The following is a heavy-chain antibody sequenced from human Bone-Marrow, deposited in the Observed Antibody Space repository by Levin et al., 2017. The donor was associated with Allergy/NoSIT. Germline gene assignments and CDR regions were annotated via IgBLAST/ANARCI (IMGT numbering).Heavy chain of an antibody. CDR3: ARGGYCSGSACLSFYGLDV. Sequence: SETLSLTCTVTGDSLSHGYWTWIRQVPEKGLEWIGNIDKRGNTNYNPSLKSRVTISSDTSRNHFSLRLRSVTSPDSGCYYCARGGYCSGSACLSFYGLDVWGQGTAVTVSS. J-gene: IGHJ6*02. V-gene: IGHV4-59*01. CDR1: GDSLSHGY. D-gene: IGHD2-15*01. CDR2: IDKRGNT.